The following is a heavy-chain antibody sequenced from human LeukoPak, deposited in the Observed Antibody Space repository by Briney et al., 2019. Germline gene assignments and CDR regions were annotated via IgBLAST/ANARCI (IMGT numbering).Heavy chain of an antibody. V-gene: IGHV4-34*01. J-gene: IGHJ6*03. Sequence: SETLSLTCAVYGGSFSGYYWSWIRQPPGKGLEWIGEINHSGSTTYNPSLKSRVTISVDTSKNQFSLKLSSVTAADTAVYYCARRRSPYYYYYYMDVWGKGTTVTISS. CDR3: ARRRSPYYYYYYMDV. CDR2: INHSGST. CDR1: GGSFSGYY.